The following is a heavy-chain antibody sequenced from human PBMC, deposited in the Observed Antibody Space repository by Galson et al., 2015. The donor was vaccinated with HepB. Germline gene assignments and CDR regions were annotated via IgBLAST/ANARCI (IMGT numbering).Heavy chain of an antibody. J-gene: IGHJ6*03. V-gene: IGHV4-59*01. CDR2: IYYSGST. Sequence: ETLSLTCTVSGGSISSYYWSWIRQPPGKGLEWIGYIYYSGSTNYNPSLKSRVTISVDTSKNQFSLKLSSVTAADTAVYYCARAHYDYSNHQGHYYYYMDVWGKGTTVTVSS. CDR1: GGSISSYY. CDR3: ARAHYDYSNHQGHYYYYMDV. D-gene: IGHD4-11*01.